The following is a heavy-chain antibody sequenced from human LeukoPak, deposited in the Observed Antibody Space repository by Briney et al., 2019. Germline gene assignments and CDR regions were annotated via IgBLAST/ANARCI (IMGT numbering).Heavy chain of an antibody. J-gene: IGHJ3*02. CDR3: ARYRDSGGRLAFDI. V-gene: IGHV4-31*03. CDR1: GGSISSDGYY. Sequence: PSETLSLTCTVSGGSISSDGYYWSWIRQHPGKGLGWIGYIYYSGTTYYNPSLESRVTMSVDTSKNQFSLKLSSVTAADTAVYYCARYRDSGGRLAFDIWGQGTVVTVSS. D-gene: IGHD2-15*01. CDR2: IYYSGTT.